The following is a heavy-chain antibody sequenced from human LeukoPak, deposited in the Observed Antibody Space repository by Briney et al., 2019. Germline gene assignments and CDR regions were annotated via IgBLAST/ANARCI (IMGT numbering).Heavy chain of an antibody. CDR1: GFTFSSYS. CDR3: ARDSPSVVSSPDY. D-gene: IGHD3-22*01. CDR2: ISSSSSTI. Sequence: GGSLRLSCAASGFTFSSYSMNWVRQAPGKGLEWVSYISSSSSTIYYADSVKGRFTISRDNAKNSLYLQMNSLRAEDTAVYYCARDSPSVVSSPDYWGQGTLVTVSS. J-gene: IGHJ4*02. V-gene: IGHV3-48*01.